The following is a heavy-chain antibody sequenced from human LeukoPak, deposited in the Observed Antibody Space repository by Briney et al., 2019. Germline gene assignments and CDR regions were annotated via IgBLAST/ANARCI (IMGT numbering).Heavy chain of an antibody. Sequence: SETLSLTCTVSGGSISSYYWSWIRRPAGKGLEWIGRIYTSGSTDYNPSLKSRVTMSVDTSKNQFSLKLSSVTAADTAVYYCARGVDYDHDMSGYYYYYYMDVWGKGTTVTVSS. V-gene: IGHV4-4*07. J-gene: IGHJ6*03. D-gene: IGHD3-22*01. CDR3: ARGVDYDHDMSGYYYYYYMDV. CDR1: GGSISSYY. CDR2: IYTSGST.